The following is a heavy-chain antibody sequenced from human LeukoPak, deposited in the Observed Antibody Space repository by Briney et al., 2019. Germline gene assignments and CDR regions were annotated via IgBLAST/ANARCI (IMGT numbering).Heavy chain of an antibody. CDR1: GGSISSYY. J-gene: IGHJ5*02. D-gene: IGHD1-1*01. CDR3: AREGTSGTHLNWFDP. V-gene: IGHV4-59*01. CDR2: IYGSGST. Sequence: PSETLSLTCTVSGGSISSYYWSWIRQPPGKGLEWIGHIYGSGSTNYNPSLKSRVTLSVDTSKNQFSLRLSSVTAADTAVYYCAREGTSGTHLNWFDPWGQGTLVTVSS.